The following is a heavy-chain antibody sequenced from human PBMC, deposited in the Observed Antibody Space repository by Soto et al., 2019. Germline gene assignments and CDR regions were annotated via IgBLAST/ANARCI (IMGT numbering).Heavy chain of an antibody. Sequence: QVQLVESGGGVVQPGRSLRLSCAASGFTFSSYAMHWVRQAPGKGLEGVAVISYDGSNKYYADSVKGRFTISRDNSKNTLYLQMNRLRAEDMAVYYCARPLWRDDYNGGYFDLWGRGTLVTVSS. CDR3: ARPLWRDDYNGGYFDL. J-gene: IGHJ2*01. V-gene: IGHV3-30-3*01. CDR2: ISYDGSNK. D-gene: IGHD4-4*01. CDR1: GFTFSSYA.